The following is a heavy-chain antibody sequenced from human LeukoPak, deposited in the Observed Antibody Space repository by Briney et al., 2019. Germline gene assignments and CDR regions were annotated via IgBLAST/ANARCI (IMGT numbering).Heavy chain of an antibody. D-gene: IGHD3-22*01. J-gene: IGHJ4*02. V-gene: IGHV4-4*09. Sequence: SETLSLTCTVSCGSISSYYWSWIRQPPGKGLEWVGYIYTSGSTNYNPSLKSRVTISADTSKNQFSLKLSSVTAADTAVYYCARQGDSSGYAIDYWGQGTLVTVSS. CDR3: ARQGDSSGYAIDY. CDR1: CGSISSYY. CDR2: IYTSGST.